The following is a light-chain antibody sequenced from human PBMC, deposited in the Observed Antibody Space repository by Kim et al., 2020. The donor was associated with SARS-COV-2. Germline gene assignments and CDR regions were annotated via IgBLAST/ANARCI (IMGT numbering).Light chain of an antibody. CDR3: QQYNNFRT. Sequence: LSGGERSIPSSSARQIVNSIVVWYQQKPGRAPLLLFYGASSRATGIPPRFSCSGSGTEFTLTISSLQSEDFAVYYCQQYNNFRTFGQGTKVDIK. J-gene: IGKJ1*01. CDR1: QIVNSI. V-gene: IGKV3-15*01. CDR2: GAS.